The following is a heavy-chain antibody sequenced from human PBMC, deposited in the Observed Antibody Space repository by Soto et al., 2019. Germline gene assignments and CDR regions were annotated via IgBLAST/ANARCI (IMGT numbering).Heavy chain of an antibody. CDR2: INHSGST. V-gene: IGHV4-34*01. CDR1: GGSFSGYY. D-gene: IGHD6-13*01. J-gene: IGHJ6*02. CDR3: ARRPEFSPPGIAAAHRGKYGMDV. Sequence: ETLSLTCAVYGGSFSGYYWSWIRQPPGKGLEWIGEINHSGSTNYNPSLKSRVTISVDTSKNQFSLKLSSVTAADTAVYYCARRPEFSPPGIAAAHRGKYGMDVWGQGTTVTVSS.